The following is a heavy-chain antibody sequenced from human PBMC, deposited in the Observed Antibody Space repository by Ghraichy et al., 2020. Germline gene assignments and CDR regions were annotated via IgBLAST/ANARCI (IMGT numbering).Heavy chain of an antibody. CDR2: ISYSGST. CDR3: ARGPTYYYDIRGAFDI. V-gene: IGHV4-59*01. Sequence: SETLSLTCTVSGGSIGTYYWSWIRQPPGKGLEWIAYISYSGSTSYNPSLKSRVTISVDTSKNQFSLKLTSVTAADTAVYYCARGPTYYYDIRGAFDIWGQGTMVTASS. J-gene: IGHJ3*02. CDR1: GGSIGTYY. D-gene: IGHD3-22*01.